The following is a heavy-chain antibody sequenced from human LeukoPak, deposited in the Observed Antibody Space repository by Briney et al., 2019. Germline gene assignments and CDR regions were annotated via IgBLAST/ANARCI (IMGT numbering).Heavy chain of an antibody. Sequence: PGGSLRLSCAASGFTFNTYWMTWVRQAPGKGLEWVANIKQDGSEKFYVDSVKGRFTISRDNAKNPLSLQVSSLSTEDTAVYYCARGRSAFDIWGQGTMVTVS. V-gene: IGHV3-7*01. CDR2: IKQDGSEK. CDR3: ARGRSAFDI. CDR1: GFTFNTYW. J-gene: IGHJ3*02.